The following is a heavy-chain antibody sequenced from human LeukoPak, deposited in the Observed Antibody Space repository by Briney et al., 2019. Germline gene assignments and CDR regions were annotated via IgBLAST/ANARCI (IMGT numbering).Heavy chain of an antibody. J-gene: IGHJ4*02. V-gene: IGHV3-23*01. Sequence: PGGSLRLSCAASGFTFSSNAMTWVRQAPGRGLEWVSSINGGGSTIYYADSVKGRFTISRDNSKNTLFLQMNSLRAEDTAIYYCAKPSGARWGLLRFDFWGQGALVTVSS. CDR3: AKPSGARWGLLRFDF. CDR1: GFTFSSNA. CDR2: INGGGSTI. D-gene: IGHD1-26*01.